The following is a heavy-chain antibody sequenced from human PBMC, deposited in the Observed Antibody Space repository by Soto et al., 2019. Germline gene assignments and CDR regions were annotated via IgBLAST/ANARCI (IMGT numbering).Heavy chain of an antibody. CDR2: IIPIFGTA. CDR1: GGTFSSYA. J-gene: IGHJ4*02. D-gene: IGHD3-22*01. CDR3: ARDLDYYDSSGDY. V-gene: IGHV1-69*13. Sequence: SVKVSCKASGGTFSSYAISWVRQAPGQGLEWMGGIIPIFGTANYAQKFQGRVTFTADESTSTAYMELSSLRSEDTAVYYCARDLDYYDSSGDYLGQGTLVTVSS.